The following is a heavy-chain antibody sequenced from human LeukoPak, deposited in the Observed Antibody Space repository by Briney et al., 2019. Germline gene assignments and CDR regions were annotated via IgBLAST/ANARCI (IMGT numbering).Heavy chain of an antibody. CDR1: GGSISSYY. D-gene: IGHD3-22*01. J-gene: IGHJ5*02. CDR3: ARDNYYDSSGYYYASGWFDP. Sequence: SETLSLTCTVSGGSISSYYWSWIRQPPGKGLEWIGYIYYSGSTNYNPSLKSRVTISVDTSKTQSSLKLSSVTAADTAVYYCARDNYYDSSGYYYASGWFDPWGQGTLVTVSS. CDR2: IYYSGST. V-gene: IGHV4-59*01.